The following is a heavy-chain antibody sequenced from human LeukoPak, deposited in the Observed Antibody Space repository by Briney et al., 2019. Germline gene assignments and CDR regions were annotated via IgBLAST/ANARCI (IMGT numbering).Heavy chain of an antibody. CDR1: GGSISSGGYY. CDR3: AREYSSGWYERYFDL. Sequence: SQTLSLTCTVSGGSISSGGYYWSWIRQHPGKGLEWIGDIYYSGSTYYNPSLKSRVTISVDTSKNQFSLKLSSVTAADTAVYYCAREYSSGWYERYFDLWGRGTLVTVSS. D-gene: IGHD6-19*01. J-gene: IGHJ2*01. V-gene: IGHV4-31*03. CDR2: IYYSGST.